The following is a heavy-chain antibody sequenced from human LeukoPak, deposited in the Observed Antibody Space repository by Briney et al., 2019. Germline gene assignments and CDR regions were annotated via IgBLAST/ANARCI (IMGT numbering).Heavy chain of an antibody. J-gene: IGHJ6*03. CDR3: ARELWFGEPHNYYMDV. D-gene: IGHD3-10*01. CDR1: GYTFTSYA. Sequence: EASVKVSCKASGYTFTSYAMHWVRQAPGQRLEWMGWINAGNGNTKYSQEFQGRVTITRDTSASTVYMELSSLRSEDTAVYYCARELWFGEPHNYYMDVWGKGTTVTISS. CDR2: INAGNGNT. V-gene: IGHV1-3*03.